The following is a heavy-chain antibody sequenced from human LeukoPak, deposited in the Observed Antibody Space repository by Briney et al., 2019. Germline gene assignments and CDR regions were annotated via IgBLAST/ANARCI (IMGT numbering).Heavy chain of an antibody. Sequence: PGGSLRLSCAVYGFTFSNYWMSWVRQAPGKGLEWVANIKQDGSGKYYVDSVKGQFTISRDNAKNSLYLQMNSLRVEDTAVYYCARAHTSGWYEDCWGQGTLVTVSS. V-gene: IGHV3-7*01. CDR2: IKQDGSGK. J-gene: IGHJ4*02. D-gene: IGHD6-19*01. CDR3: ARAHTSGWYEDC. CDR1: GFTFSNYW.